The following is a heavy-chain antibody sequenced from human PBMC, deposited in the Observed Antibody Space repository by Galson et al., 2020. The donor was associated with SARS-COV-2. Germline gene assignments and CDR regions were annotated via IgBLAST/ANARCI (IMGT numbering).Heavy chain of an antibody. V-gene: IGHV3-11*01. Sequence: GGSLRLSCAASGFTFSDYYMGWVRQAPGKGLEWLSYISSLTGSAIFYADSVKGRFTISRDNAEKSLYLQMNSLRAEDTAVYYCARVRVSNKGYFDYWGQGTLVAVSS. J-gene: IGHJ4*02. D-gene: IGHD3-10*01. CDR3: ARVRVSNKGYFDY. CDR1: GFTFSDYY. CDR2: ISSLTGSAI.